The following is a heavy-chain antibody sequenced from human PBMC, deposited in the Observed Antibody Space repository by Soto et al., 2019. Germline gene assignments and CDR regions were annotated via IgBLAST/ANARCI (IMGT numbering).Heavy chain of an antibody. V-gene: IGHV4-39*01. CDR1: GGSIANNNYF. J-gene: IGHJ4*02. Sequence: SETLSLTCSVSGGSIANNNYFWGWVRQPPGKGLEWIGSAAYSGGTYKNPSLKSRVTVSVDTSKNQFSLKLTSVTAADTAVYYCAKVVVGATSHSDFDSWGQGTLVTVSS. CDR2: AAYSGGT. CDR3: AKVVVGATSHSDFDS. D-gene: IGHD2-15*01.